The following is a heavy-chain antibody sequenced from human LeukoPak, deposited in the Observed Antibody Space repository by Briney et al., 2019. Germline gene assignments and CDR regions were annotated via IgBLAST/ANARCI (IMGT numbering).Heavy chain of an antibody. D-gene: IGHD3-10*01. J-gene: IGHJ6*02. CDR3: ARIRAYYVSGSYYYGMDV. CDR2: ISYDGSNK. Sequence: HPGRSLRLSCAASGFTFSSYAMHWVRQAPGKGLEWVAVISYDGSNKYYADSVKGRFTISRDNSKNTLFLQMGSLRAEDMAVYYCARIRAYYVSGSYYYGMDVWGQGTTVTVSS. CDR1: GFTFSSYA. V-gene: IGHV3-30*14.